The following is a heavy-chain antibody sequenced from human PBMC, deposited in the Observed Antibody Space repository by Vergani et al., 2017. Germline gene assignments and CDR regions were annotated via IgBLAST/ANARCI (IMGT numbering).Heavy chain of an antibody. CDR2: IDTSGST. D-gene: IGHD3-10*01. CDR1: GGSISSYY. J-gene: IGHJ5*01. V-gene: IGHV4-4*09. Sequence: QVQLQESGPGLVKPSETLSLTCTVSGGSISSYYWSWIRQPPGKGLEWIGYIDTSGSTNYNPALKSRVTISVDKSKNQCSLKLSSVTAADTAVYYFARVSGNWFDSWGQGTLVTVSS. CDR3: ARVSGNWFDS.